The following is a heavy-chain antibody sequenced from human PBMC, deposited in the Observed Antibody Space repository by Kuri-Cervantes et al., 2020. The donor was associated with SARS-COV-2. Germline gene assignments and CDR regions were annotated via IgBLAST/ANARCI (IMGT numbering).Heavy chain of an antibody. CDR2: IYYDGSYK. CDR3: ARDVYDSWRHEYHGMDV. CDR1: GFTFSRYG. J-gene: IGHJ6*02. D-gene: IGHD3-3*01. Sequence: GGSLRLSCPASGFTFSRYGMHWVRQAPGKGLEGVAIIYYDGSYKHYAESVKGRFTISRDNSKNILYLQMNSLRAEDTAVYYCARDVYDSWRHEYHGMDVWGRGTTVTVSS. V-gene: IGHV3-33*01.